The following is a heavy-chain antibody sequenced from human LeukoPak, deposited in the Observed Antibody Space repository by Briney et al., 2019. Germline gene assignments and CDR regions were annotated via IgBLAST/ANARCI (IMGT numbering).Heavy chain of an antibody. Sequence: PGGSLRLSCAASGFIFSNYWMTWVRQAPGKGLVWVSLINGDGSITTYADSVKGRFTISRDNAKNTLYLQMNSLRAEDTALYYCARGASAAFDVWGQGTMVTVSS. CDR2: INGDGSIT. CDR1: GFIFSNYW. CDR3: ARGASAAFDV. D-gene: IGHD2-21*01. J-gene: IGHJ3*01. V-gene: IGHV3-74*01.